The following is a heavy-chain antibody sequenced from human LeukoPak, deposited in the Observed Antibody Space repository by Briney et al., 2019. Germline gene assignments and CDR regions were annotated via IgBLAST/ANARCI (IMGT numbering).Heavy chain of an antibody. CDR1: GYTFSSYG. D-gene: IGHD3-9*01. J-gene: IGHJ6*03. Sequence: GASVKVSCKASGYTFSSYGISWERQAPGQGLEWMGWISADNGNTNYALKLQGRVTMTTDTSTSTAYMELRSLRSDDTAVYYCARVRDILTGYYNYMDVWGKGTTVTVSS. CDR2: ISADNGNT. CDR3: ARVRDILTGYYNYMDV. V-gene: IGHV1-18*01.